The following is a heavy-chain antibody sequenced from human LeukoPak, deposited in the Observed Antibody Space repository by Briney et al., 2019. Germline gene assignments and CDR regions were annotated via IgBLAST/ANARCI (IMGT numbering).Heavy chain of an antibody. J-gene: IGHJ4*02. Sequence: PGGSLRLSCAASGFTVSSKYMSWVRQAPGKGLEWVSVIYSGGSTYYADSVKGRFTISRDNSKNTLYFQMNSLRAEDTAVYYCARSMAEWFYFDYWGQGTLVTVSS. D-gene: IGHD3-3*01. V-gene: IGHV3-53*01. CDR1: GFTVSSKY. CDR3: ARSMAEWFYFDY. CDR2: IYSGGST.